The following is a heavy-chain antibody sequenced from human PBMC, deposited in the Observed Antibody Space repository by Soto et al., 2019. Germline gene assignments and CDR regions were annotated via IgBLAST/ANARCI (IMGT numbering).Heavy chain of an antibody. CDR2: IIPMFGLA. J-gene: IGHJ2*01. V-gene: IGHV1-69*17. Sequence: QVQLVQSGAEVKKPGSSVKVSCKASGGSFSASAISWVRQAPGQGLEWMGGIIPMFGLANYAQKFQGRITITADKSTSTSYMEVSSLRSEDTAMYYYARDATGSFGYFDLWGRGTLVSVSS. D-gene: IGHD1-26*01. CDR1: GGSFSASA. CDR3: ARDATGSFGYFDL.